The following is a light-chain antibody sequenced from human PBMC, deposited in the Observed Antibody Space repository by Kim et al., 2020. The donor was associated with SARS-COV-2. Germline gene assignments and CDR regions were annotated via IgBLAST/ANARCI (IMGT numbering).Light chain of an antibody. CDR1: KLGDKD. Sequence: VSPGQTASITCSGDKLGDKDACRYQQKPGQAPVLGSYQDSKRPSGIPERFAGSNSGNTATLTISGTQAMDEADYYCQAWDSSTVVFGGGTQLTVL. CDR3: QAWDSSTVV. CDR2: QDS. J-gene: IGLJ2*01. V-gene: IGLV3-1*01.